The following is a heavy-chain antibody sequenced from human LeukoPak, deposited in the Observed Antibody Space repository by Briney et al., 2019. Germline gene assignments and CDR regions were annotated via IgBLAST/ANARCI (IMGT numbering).Heavy chain of an antibody. V-gene: IGHV3-30*02. D-gene: IGHD2-15*01. Sequence: PGGSLRLSCAASGFTFSSYGMHWVRQAPGKGLEWVAFIQYDGSNKYYADSVKGRFTISRDNSKNTLYLQMNSLRAEDTAVYYCAKGSCCSHFDYWGQGTLVTVSS. CDR2: IQYDGSNK. CDR1: GFTFSSYG. CDR3: AKGSCCSHFDY. J-gene: IGHJ4*02.